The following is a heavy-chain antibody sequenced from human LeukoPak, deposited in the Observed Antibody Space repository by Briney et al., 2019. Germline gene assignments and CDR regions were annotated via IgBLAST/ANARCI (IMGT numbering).Heavy chain of an antibody. D-gene: IGHD3-22*01. V-gene: IGHV3-33*06. CDR1: GFTFSSYG. CDR2: IWYDGSNK. CDR3: AKDLYYYDSSGYLPLAFDI. J-gene: IGHJ3*02. Sequence: GGSLRLSCAASGFTFSSYGMHWVRQAPGKGLEWVAVIWYDGSNKYSADSVKGRFTISRDNSKNTLYLQMNSLRAEDAAMYYCAKDLYYYDSSGYLPLAFDIWGQGTMVTVSS.